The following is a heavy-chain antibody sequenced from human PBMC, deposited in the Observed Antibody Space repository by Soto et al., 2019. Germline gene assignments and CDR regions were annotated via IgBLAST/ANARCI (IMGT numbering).Heavy chain of an antibody. V-gene: IGHV3-7*01. J-gene: IGHJ6*03. Sequence: GGSLRLSCAASGFTFSSYWMSWVRQAPGKGLEWVANIKQDGSEKYYVDSVKGRFTISRDNAKNSLYLQMNSLRAEDTAVYYCARDLSYYDFWSGYQRGAGYYYYYMDVWGKGTTVTVSS. CDR1: GFTFSSYW. CDR2: IKQDGSEK. D-gene: IGHD3-3*01. CDR3: ARDLSYYDFWSGYQRGAGYYYYYMDV.